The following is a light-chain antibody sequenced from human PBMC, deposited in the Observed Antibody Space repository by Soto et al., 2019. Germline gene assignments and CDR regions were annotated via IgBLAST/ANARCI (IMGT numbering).Light chain of an antibody. V-gene: IGKV1-8*01. CDR3: QQYYSYPYT. CDR1: QGISSY. CDR2: AAS. Sequence: AIRMTQSPSSLSASTGDRVTITCRASQGISSYLAWYQQKPGKAPKLLIYAASTLQSGVPSRFSGSGSGTDFTLTISCLQSADFATYYCQQYYSYPYTFGQGNKLEIK. J-gene: IGKJ2*01.